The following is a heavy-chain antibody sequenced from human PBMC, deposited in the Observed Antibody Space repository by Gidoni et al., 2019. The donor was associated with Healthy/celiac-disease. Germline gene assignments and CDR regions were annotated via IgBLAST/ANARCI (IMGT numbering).Heavy chain of an antibody. CDR1: GFTFSRYW. Sequence: EVHLVESGGGLVQPGGSLRLSCAASGFTFSRYWMHWVRQAPGKGLVWISRINSDESSTSYADSVKGRFTISRDNARDTLYLQMNSLRAEDTAVYYCARDLETATSWSWGQGTLVTVSS. V-gene: IGHV3-74*01. D-gene: IGHD2-2*01. CDR2: INSDESST. J-gene: IGHJ5*02. CDR3: ARDLETATSWS.